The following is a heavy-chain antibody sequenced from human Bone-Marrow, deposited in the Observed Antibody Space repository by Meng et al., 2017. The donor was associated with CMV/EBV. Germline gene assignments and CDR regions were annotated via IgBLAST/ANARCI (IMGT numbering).Heavy chain of an antibody. CDR2: INWNGGST. D-gene: IGHD3-10*01. J-gene: IGHJ4*02. CDR1: GFTFDDYG. CDR3: ARVGGRRFGELPIDY. V-gene: IGHV3-20*04. Sequence: GESLKISCAASGFTFDDYGMSWVRQAPGKGLEWVSGINWNGGSTGYADSVKGRFTISRDNAKNTLYVQMKSLRAEDTAVYYCARVGGRRFGELPIDYWGQGTLVTVSS.